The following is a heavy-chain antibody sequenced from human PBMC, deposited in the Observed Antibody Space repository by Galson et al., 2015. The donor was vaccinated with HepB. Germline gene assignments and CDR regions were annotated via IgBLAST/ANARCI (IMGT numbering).Heavy chain of an antibody. CDR1: GFTVSSNY. J-gene: IGHJ4*02. V-gene: IGHV3-66*01. CDR3: ARGTKWFSGKRIAGYYFDY. Sequence: SLRLSCAASGFTVSSNYMSWVRQAPGKGLEWVSVIYSGGSTYYADSVKGRFTISRDNSKNTLYLQMNSLRAEDTAVYYCARGTKWFSGKRIAGYYFDYWAREPWSPSPQ. D-gene: IGHD3-10*01. CDR2: IYSGGST.